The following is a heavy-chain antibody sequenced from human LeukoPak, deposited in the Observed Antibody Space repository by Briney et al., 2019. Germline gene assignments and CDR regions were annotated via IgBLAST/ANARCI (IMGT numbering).Heavy chain of an antibody. J-gene: IGHJ4*02. CDR1: GGSISSSSYY. D-gene: IGHD5-12*01. CDR3: ARARHEWLRSPFDY. CDR2: IYYSGST. V-gene: IGHV4-39*07. Sequence: SETLSLTCTVSGGSISSSSYYWGWIRQPPGKGLEWIGSIYYSGSTYYNPSLKSRVTISVDTSKNQFSLKLSSVTAADTAVYYCARARHEWLRSPFDYWGQGTLVTVSS.